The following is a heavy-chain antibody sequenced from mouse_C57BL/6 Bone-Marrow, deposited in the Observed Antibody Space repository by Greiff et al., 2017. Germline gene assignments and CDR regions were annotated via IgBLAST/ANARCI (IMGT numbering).Heavy chain of an antibody. CDR2: ICDGGSYT. Sequence: EVQVVESGGGLVKPGGSLKLSCAASGFTFSSYAMSWVRQTPEKRLEWVATICDGGSYTYYPDNVKGRFTISRDNAKNNLYLQMSHLKSEDTAMYYCARGRDYWGQGTTLTVSS. V-gene: IGHV5-4*01. CDR1: GFTFSSYA. J-gene: IGHJ2*01. CDR3: ARGRDY.